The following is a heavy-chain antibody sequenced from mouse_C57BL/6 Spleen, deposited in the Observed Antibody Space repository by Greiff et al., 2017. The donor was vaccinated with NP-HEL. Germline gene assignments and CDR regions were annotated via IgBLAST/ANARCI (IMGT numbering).Heavy chain of an antibody. D-gene: IGHD2-3*01. CDR2: INPNNGGT. CDR3: AIALDGYYYAMDY. V-gene: IGHV1-26*01. Sequence: EVQLQQSGPELVKPGASVKISCKASGYTFTDYYMNWVKQSHGKSLEWIGDINPNNGGTSYNQKFKGKATLTVDKSSSTAYMELRSLTSEDSAVYYCAIALDGYYYAMDYWGQGTSVTVSS. J-gene: IGHJ4*01. CDR1: GYTFTDYY.